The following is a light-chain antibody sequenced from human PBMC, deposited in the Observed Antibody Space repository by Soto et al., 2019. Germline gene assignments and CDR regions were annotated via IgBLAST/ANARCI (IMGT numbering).Light chain of an antibody. J-gene: IGLJ2*01. CDR2: EVN. V-gene: IGLV2-18*01. CDR1: SSDVGAYNY. Sequence: QSALTQPPSASGSPGQSVTISCTGTSSDVGAYNYVSWYQQYPGTPPKLMISEVNNRPSGVPDRFSGSKSGNTASLTISGLQAEDEADYYCSLYTSSSTVAFGGGTKLTVL. CDR3: SLYTSSSTVA.